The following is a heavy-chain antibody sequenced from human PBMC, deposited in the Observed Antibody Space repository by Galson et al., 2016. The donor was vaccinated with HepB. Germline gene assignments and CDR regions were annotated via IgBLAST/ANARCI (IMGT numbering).Heavy chain of an antibody. J-gene: IGHJ3*01. V-gene: IGHV2-5*02. CDR1: GFSLTTGGVG. Sequence: PALVKPTQTLTLTCTFSGFSLTTGGVGVGWLRQPPGKAPELVALIYWDDDRRYSPSLKSRLTITKDTSRNQVILTMTNMDPGDTAAYYCARRGGVSGYCVNGPEAAPCTGGFDVWGQGTRVSVSS. D-gene: IGHD2-8*01. CDR2: IYWDDDR. CDR3: ARRGGVSGYCVNGPEAAPCTGGFDV.